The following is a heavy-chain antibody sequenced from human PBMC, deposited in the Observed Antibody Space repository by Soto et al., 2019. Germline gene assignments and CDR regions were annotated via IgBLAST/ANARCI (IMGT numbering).Heavy chain of an antibody. CDR3: ARFRHGAGYVAYNWFDP. V-gene: IGHV4-39*01. D-gene: IGHD3-9*01. CDR1: GGSISSSSYY. Sequence: SETLSLTCTVSGGSISSSSYYWGWIRQPPGKGLEWIGSIYYSGSTYYNPSLKSRVTISVDTSKNQFSLKLSSVTAADTAVYYCARFRHGAGYVAYNWFDPWGQGTLVTVSS. J-gene: IGHJ5*02. CDR2: IYYSGST.